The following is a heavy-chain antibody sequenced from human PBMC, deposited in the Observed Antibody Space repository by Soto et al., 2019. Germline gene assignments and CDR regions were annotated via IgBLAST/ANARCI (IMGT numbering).Heavy chain of an antibody. CDR3: ARVRQGCSANNCYFDP. CDR2: VHISGHS. J-gene: IGHJ5*01. D-gene: IGHD1-1*01. CDR1: GGSVRAPDW. Sequence: SETLSLTCTLSGGSVRAPDWWNWVRQSPDKGLEWIAEVHISGHSNYNPSLRSRVSVSIDSSKNQFYLSLNSVTAADTAIYYCARVRQGCSANNCYFDPWGQGTQGTVS. V-gene: IGHV4-4*02.